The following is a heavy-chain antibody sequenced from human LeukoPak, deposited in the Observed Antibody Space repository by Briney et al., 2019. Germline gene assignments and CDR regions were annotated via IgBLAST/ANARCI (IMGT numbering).Heavy chain of an antibody. Sequence: GGTLTLSCAASRFTFSSYGMSWLRQAPGKGLEWISHINLDPNTIYYTDSVKGRFAISRDNAKNSMYLQMNSLRAEDTAVYYCARGGYCSGGRCYSGDYWGRGKLVTVSS. CDR3: ARGGYCSGGRCYSGDY. CDR1: RFTFSSYG. V-gene: IGHV3-48*01. CDR2: INLDPNTI. J-gene: IGHJ4*02. D-gene: IGHD2-15*01.